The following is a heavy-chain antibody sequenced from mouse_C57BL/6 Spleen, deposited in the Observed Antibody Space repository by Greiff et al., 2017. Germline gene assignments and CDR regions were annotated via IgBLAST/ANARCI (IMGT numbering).Heavy chain of an antibody. Sequence: QVQLQQPGAELVMPGASVKLSCKASGYTFTSYWMHWVKQRPGQGLEWIGEIDPSDSYTNYNQKFKGKSTLTVDKSSSTAYMQLSSLTSEDSAVYYCANRNGGWFAYRGQGTLVTVSA. J-gene: IGHJ3*01. CDR2: IDPSDSYT. CDR1: GYTFTSYW. CDR3: ANRNGGWFAY. V-gene: IGHV1-69*01.